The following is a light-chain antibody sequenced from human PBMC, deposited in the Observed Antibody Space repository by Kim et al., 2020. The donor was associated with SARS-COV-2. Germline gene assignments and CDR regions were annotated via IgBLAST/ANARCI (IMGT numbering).Light chain of an antibody. Sequence: SSELTQDPAVSVALGQTVRITCRGDSLRKYYASWYQQKPGQAPVLVFYGKNNRPSGIPHRFSGSSSRDTATLTITGTQAEDEADYYCNSRDSSGVVFGGGTKVTVL. CDR2: GKN. J-gene: IGLJ2*01. CDR3: NSRDSSGVV. CDR1: SLRKYY. V-gene: IGLV3-19*01.